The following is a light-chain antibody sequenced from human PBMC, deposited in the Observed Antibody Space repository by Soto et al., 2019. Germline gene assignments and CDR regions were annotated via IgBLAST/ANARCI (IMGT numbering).Light chain of an antibody. J-gene: IGLJ2*01. Sequence: QPVLTQPASVSGSPGQSITISCTGTSSDVGGYNYVSWYQQHPGKAPKLMIYDVRNRPSGVSNRFSGSKSGNTASLTISGLQAEDEADYYCSSYTSSSTVVFGGGTKVTVL. CDR1: SSDVGGYNY. V-gene: IGLV2-14*01. CDR3: SSYTSSSTVV. CDR2: DVR.